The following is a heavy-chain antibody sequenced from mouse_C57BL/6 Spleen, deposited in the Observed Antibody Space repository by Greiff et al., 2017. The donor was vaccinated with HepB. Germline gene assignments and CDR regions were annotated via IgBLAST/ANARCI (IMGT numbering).Heavy chain of an antibody. CDR2: INPGSGGT. D-gene: IGHD3-2*01. CDR1: GYAFTNYL. Sequence: VQLQQSGAELVRPGTSVKVSCKASGYAFTNYLIEWVKQRPGQGLEWIGVINPGSGGTNYNEKFKGKATLTADKSSSTAYMQLSSLTSEDSAVYFCARDSPDGFAYWGQGTLVTVSA. J-gene: IGHJ3*01. V-gene: IGHV1-54*01. CDR3: ARDSPDGFAY.